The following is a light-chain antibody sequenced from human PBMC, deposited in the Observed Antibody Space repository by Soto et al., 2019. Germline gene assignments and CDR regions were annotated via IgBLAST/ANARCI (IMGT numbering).Light chain of an antibody. CDR1: QSISNW. V-gene: IGKV1-5*01. CDR2: DAS. J-gene: IGKJ2*01. Sequence: DIQMTQSPSTLSASVGDRVTITCRASQSISNWLAWYQQKPGKAPKLLIYDASSLESGVPSRFSGSGSGTEFTLTISSLQPDDFATYYCQQYNSYSYTFGQGTKLESK. CDR3: QQYNSYSYT.